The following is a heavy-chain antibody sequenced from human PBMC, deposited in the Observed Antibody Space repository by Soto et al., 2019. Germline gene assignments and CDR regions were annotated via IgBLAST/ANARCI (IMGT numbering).Heavy chain of an antibody. V-gene: IGHV3-66*01. D-gene: IGHD2-2*01. Sequence: EVQLVESGGGLVQPGGSLRLSCAASEFTVSSNFMTWVRQAPGKGLEWVSVIYSGGSTYYGDSVKGRFTISRDNSKNTLYLQMNSLRAEDTAVYYCARGNCTSSSCYVFDYWGQGILVTVSS. CDR2: IYSGGST. CDR3: ARGNCTSSSCYVFDY. CDR1: EFTVSSNF. J-gene: IGHJ4*02.